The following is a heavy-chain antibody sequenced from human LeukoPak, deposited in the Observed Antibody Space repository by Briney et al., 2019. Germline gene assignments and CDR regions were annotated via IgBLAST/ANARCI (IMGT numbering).Heavy chain of an antibody. J-gene: IGHJ5*02. CDR3: AGRSGLINWFDP. CDR2: IIPIFGTA. Sequence: GASVKVSCKASGGTFSSYAISWVRQAPGQGLEWMGGIIPIFGTANYAQKFQGRVTITTDESTSTAYMELSSLRSEDTAVYYCAGRSGLINWFDPWGQGTLVTVSS. D-gene: IGHD3-3*01. V-gene: IGHV1-69*05. CDR1: GGTFSSYA.